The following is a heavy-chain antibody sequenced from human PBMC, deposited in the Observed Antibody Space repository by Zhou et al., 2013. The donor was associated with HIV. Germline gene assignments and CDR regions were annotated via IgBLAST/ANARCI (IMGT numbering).Heavy chain of an antibody. CDR2: FIPIFGAA. CDR3: AREPEVVGATTSYFDY. Sequence: QVQLVQSGAEVKKPGSSVKVSCKAPGGTFNNYAVTWVRQAPGQGLEWMGGFIPIFGAANYAQNFQDRVTITTDKSTSTAYMELSSLRSEDTAVYYCAREPEVVGATTSYFDYWGQGTLVTVSS. CDR1: GGTFNNYA. D-gene: IGHD1-26*01. J-gene: IGHJ4*02. V-gene: IGHV1-69*05.